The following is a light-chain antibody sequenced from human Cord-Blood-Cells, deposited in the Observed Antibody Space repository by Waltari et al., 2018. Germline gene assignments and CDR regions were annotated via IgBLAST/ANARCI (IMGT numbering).Light chain of an antibody. J-gene: IGLJ2*01. V-gene: IGLV2-14*02. CDR1: SSDVGRYNL. Sequence: QSALTQPASVSGSPGQSITISCTGTSSDVGRYNLVSCYQQHPGKAPKLMIYEGSKRPSGVSNRFSGSKSGNTASLTISGLQAEDEADYYCSSYTSSSTVVFGGGTKLTVL. CDR3: SSYTSSSTVV. CDR2: EGS.